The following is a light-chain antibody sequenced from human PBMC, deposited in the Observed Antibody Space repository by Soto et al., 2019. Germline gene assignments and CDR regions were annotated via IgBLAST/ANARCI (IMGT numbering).Light chain of an antibody. CDR2: EGS. J-gene: IGLJ2*01. CDR3: CSFSGANTRVI. V-gene: IGLV2-23*01. Sequence: QSALTQPASVSGSPGQSITISCTGTSSDVGSYNPVSWYQQHPGKAPKLMIYEGSKRPSGVSDRFSGSKSGNTASLTISGLQAEDESDYYCCSFSGANTRVIFGGGTKLTVL. CDR1: SSDVGSYNP.